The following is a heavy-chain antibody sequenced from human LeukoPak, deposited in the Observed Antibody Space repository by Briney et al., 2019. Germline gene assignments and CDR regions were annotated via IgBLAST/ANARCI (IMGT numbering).Heavy chain of an antibody. J-gene: IGHJ4*02. Sequence: GSLRLSCAASGFTFSSYAMHWVRQAPGKGLEWVAVISYDGSNKHYADSVKGRFTISRDNSKNTLYLQMNSLRAEDTAVYYCARDGGDYGDYPGYLDYWGQGTLVTVSS. V-gene: IGHV3-30*04. CDR3: ARDGGDYGDYPGYLDY. D-gene: IGHD4-17*01. CDR1: GFTFSSYA. CDR2: ISYDGSNK.